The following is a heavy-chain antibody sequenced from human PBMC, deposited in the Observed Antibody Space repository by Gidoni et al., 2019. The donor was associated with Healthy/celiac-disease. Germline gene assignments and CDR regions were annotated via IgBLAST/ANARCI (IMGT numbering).Heavy chain of an antibody. D-gene: IGHD3-10*01. J-gene: IGHJ4*02. CDR1: GGSISSGGYY. CDR3: ARGLYGSGSHDLDY. Sequence: QVQLQESGTGLVKPSQTLSLACTVSGGSISSGGYYWSWIRQHPGKGLEWIGYIYYSGSTYYNPSLNSRVTISVDTSKNQFSLKLSSVTAADTAVYYCARGLYGSGSHDLDYWGQGTLVTVSS. V-gene: IGHV4-31*03. CDR2: IYYSGST.